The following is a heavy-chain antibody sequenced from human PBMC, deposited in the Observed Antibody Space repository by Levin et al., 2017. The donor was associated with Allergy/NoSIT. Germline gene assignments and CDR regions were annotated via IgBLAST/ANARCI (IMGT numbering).Heavy chain of an antibody. Sequence: SVKVSCKASGGTFSSYAISWVRQAPGQGLEWMGGIIPIFGTANYAQKFQGRVTITADESTSTAYMELSSLRSEDTAVYYCASLPGGQQGASWYFQHWGQGTLVTVSS. V-gene: IGHV1-69*13. CDR2: IIPIFGTA. CDR1: GGTFSSYA. D-gene: IGHD6-13*01. CDR3: ASLPGGQQGASWYFQH. J-gene: IGHJ1*01.